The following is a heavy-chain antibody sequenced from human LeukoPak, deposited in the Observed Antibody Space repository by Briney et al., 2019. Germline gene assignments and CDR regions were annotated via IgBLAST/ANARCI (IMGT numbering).Heavy chain of an antibody. CDR3: ARVSADRNSDL. V-gene: IGHV4-59*02. CDR1: VASVSSYY. J-gene: IGHJ5*02. Sequence: SETLSLTCTVSVASVSSYYWSWIRQPPGKGLEWVAYLYYSGSTNSKPSLKSRLTLAVDTSKNQFSLKLNSMTAADTAVYYCARVSADRNSDLWGQGTLVTVSS. D-gene: IGHD1-14*01. CDR2: LYYSGST.